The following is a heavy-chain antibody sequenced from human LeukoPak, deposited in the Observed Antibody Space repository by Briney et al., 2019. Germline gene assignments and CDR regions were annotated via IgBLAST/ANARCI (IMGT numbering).Heavy chain of an antibody. D-gene: IGHD3-10*01. CDR2: MNPNSGNT. CDR1: GYTFTSYD. J-gene: IGHJ6*02. V-gene: IGHV1-8*01. Sequence: ASVKVSCKASGYTFTSYDINWVRQATGQGLEWMGWMNPNSGNTGCAQKFQGRVTMTRNTSISTAYMELSSLRSEDTAVYYCARTPPAMVRGVSYYYYYGMDVWGQGTTVTVSS. CDR3: ARTPPAMVRGVSYYYYYGMDV.